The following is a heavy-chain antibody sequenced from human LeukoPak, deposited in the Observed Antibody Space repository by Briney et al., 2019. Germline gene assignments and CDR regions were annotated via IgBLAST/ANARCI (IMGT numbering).Heavy chain of an antibody. J-gene: IGHJ5*02. D-gene: IGHD3-9*01. CDR2: ISAYNGNT. Sequence: ASVKVSCKASGYTFTSYGISWVRQAPGQGLEWMGWISAYNGNTNYAQKLQGRVTMTTDTSTSTAYMELRSLRSDDTAVYYCARDSYYDILTGYPNRFDPWGQGTLVTVSS. CDR3: ARDSYYDILTGYPNRFDP. CDR1: GYTFTSYG. V-gene: IGHV1-18*01.